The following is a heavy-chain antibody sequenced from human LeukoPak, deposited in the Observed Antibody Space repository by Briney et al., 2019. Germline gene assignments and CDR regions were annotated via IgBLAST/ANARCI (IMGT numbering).Heavy chain of an antibody. V-gene: IGHV4-38-2*01. D-gene: IGHD6-13*01. Sequence: SETLSLTCAVSGYSISSGYYWGWIRQPPGKGLEWIGSIYHSGSTYYNPPLKSRVTISVGTSKNQFSLKLSSVTAADTAVYYCARGVSSSWYYYYYGMDVWGKGTTVTVSS. J-gene: IGHJ6*04. CDR3: ARGVSSSWYYYYYGMDV. CDR1: GYSISSGYY. CDR2: IYHSGST.